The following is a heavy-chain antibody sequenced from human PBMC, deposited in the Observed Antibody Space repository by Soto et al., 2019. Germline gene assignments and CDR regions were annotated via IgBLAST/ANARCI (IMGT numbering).Heavy chain of an antibody. D-gene: IGHD3-3*01. Sequence: PGGSLRLSCAASGFTFSSYSMNWVRQAPGKGLEWVSSISSSSSYIYYADSVKGRFTISRDNAKNSLYLQMNSLRAEDTAVYYCASDVSTIFEVVPCYYCGMDIWCEGATVT. CDR3: ASDVSTIFEVVPCYYCGMDI. CDR1: GFTFSSYS. J-gene: IGHJ6*02. V-gene: IGHV3-21*01. CDR2: ISSSSSYI.